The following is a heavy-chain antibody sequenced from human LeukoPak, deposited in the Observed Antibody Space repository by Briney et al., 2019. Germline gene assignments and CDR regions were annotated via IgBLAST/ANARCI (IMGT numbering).Heavy chain of an antibody. D-gene: IGHD5-18*01. CDR3: VKDKHRDGYTYGVYDS. J-gene: IGHJ5*01. CDR1: GLTFSSYA. Sequence: GGSLRLSCAGSGLTFSSYAMSWVRQAPGKGLEWVSGISSSGDSTFYADSVKGRFTISRDNSKNTLYLQLNSLRAEDTALYYCVKDKHRDGYTYGVYDSWGQGTLITVSS. CDR2: ISSSGDST. V-gene: IGHV3-23*01.